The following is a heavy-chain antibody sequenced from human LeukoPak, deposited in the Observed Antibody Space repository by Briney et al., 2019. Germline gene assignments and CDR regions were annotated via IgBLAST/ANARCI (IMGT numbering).Heavy chain of an antibody. D-gene: IGHD6-13*01. V-gene: IGHV1-2*06. CDR3: ARAGIAAAGAADY. Sequence: ASVKVSCKASGYTFTGYYMHWVRQAPGQGLEWMGRINPNSGGTNYAQKFQGRVTMTRDTSISTAYMELSRLRSDDTAVYYGARAGIAAAGAADYWGQGTLVTVSS. CDR1: GYTFTGYY. CDR2: INPNSGGT. J-gene: IGHJ4*02.